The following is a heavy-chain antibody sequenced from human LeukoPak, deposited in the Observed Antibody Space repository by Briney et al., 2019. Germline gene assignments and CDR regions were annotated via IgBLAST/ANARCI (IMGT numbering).Heavy chain of an antibody. CDR3: ARLVEYTTGWYRSYHFDS. CDR2: INNIGST. V-gene: IGHV4-4*09. D-gene: IGHD6-19*01. J-gene: IGHJ4*02. CDR1: GDSINTSY. Sequence: SETLSLTCRVSGDSINTSYWSWIRQPPGQALEWIGYINNIGSTNYTPSLKSRVTMSVDTSEKQFSLQLTSVTAADTALYYCARLVEYTTGWYRSYHFDSWGQGTLVTVSS.